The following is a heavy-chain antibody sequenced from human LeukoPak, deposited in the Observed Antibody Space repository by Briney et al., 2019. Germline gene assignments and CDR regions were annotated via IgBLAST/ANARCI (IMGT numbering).Heavy chain of an antibody. CDR2: IYHSGST. V-gene: IGHV4-30-2*01. CDR1: GGSISSGGYS. D-gene: IGHD3-22*01. CDR3: AGTDSSGYYFFDY. Sequence: SETLSLTCAVSGGSISSGGYSWSWIRQPPGKGLEWIGYIYHSGSTYYNSSLKSRVTISVDRSKNQFSLKLSSVTAADTAVYYCAGTDSSGYYFFDYWGQGTLVTVSS. J-gene: IGHJ4*02.